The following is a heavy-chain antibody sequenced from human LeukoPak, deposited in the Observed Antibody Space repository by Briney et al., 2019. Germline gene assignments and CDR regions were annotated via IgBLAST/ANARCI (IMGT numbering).Heavy chain of an antibody. D-gene: IGHD3-9*01. CDR2: ISGSGGST. J-gene: IGHJ4*02. Sequence: PGGSLRLSCAASGFTFSSYAMSWVRQAPGKGLEWVSAISGSGGSTYYADSVKGRFTISRDNSKNTLYLQTNSLRAEDTAVYYCAKGTYDILTGYYDYWGQGTLVTVSS. CDR3: AKGTYDILTGYYDY. V-gene: IGHV3-23*01. CDR1: GFTFSSYA.